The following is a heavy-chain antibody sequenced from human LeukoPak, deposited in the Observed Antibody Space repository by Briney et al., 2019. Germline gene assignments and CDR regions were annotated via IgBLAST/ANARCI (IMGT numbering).Heavy chain of an antibody. CDR2: IYPGDSDT. D-gene: IGHD3-22*01. J-gene: IGHJ4*02. Sequence: GESLKISCKGSGYSFTSYWIGWVRQMPGKGLEWMGIIYPGDSDTRYSPSFQGQVTISADKSISTAYLQWSSLKASDTAMYYCAKHATYYYDSSGTGIPRQPQPLPRHPDYWGQGTLVTVSS. V-gene: IGHV5-51*01. CDR1: GYSFTSYW. CDR3: AKHATYYYDSSGTGIPRQPQPLPRHPDY.